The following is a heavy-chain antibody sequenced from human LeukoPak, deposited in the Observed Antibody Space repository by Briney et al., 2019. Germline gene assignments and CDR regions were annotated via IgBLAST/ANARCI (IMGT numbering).Heavy chain of an antibody. J-gene: IGHJ6*03. D-gene: IGHD5-12*01. CDR1: GGSISSSSYY. CDR2: IYYSGST. V-gene: IGHV4-39*07. CDR3: ARLSGYGLHYYYYMDV. Sequence: PSETLSLTCTVSGGSISSSSYYWGWIRQPPGKGLEWIGNIYYSGSTYYNPSLKSRVTISLDTSKNQFSLKLSSVTAADTAVYYCARLSGYGLHYYYYMDVWGKGTTVTVSS.